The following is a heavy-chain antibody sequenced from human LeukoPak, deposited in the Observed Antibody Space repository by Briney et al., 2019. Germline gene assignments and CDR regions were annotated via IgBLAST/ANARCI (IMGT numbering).Heavy chain of an antibody. V-gene: IGHV5-51*01. J-gene: IGHJ5*02. Sequence: SGESLKISCKGSGYHFATYWIGWVRQMPGKGLEWMGVVYPGDSDTRYSPSFQGQVTMSADKSISTAYLQLSSLKASDTAIYYCARRGNSNWFDPWGQGTLVTVSS. D-gene: IGHD3-10*01. CDR3: ARRGNSNWFDP. CDR1: GYHFATYW. CDR2: VYPGDSDT.